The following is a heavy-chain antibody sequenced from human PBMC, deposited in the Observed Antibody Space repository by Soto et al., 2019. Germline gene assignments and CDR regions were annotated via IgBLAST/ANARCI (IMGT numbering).Heavy chain of an antibody. V-gene: IGHV4-4*02. J-gene: IGHJ4*02. CDR1: DGSISTNW. CDR3: ARHISVCTTRGFDY. D-gene: IGHD6-19*01. Sequence: QVQLQESGPGLVKLSGTPSLTCAVSDGSISTNWWSLVRQPPGQGLEWIGEIHHSGPTNYNPSLKRRVTILIDTSKNKFSMDLASVTASHTAIYYCARHISVCTTRGFDYWGQGVLVPGSS. CDR2: IHHSGPT.